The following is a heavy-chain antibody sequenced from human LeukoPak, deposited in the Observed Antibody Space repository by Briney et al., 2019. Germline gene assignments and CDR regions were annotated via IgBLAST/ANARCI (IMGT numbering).Heavy chain of an antibody. CDR3: ARGLKGVLSGVVIY. V-gene: IGHV1-18*01. CDR2: ISAYNGNT. D-gene: IGHD3-3*01. J-gene: IGHJ4*02. Sequence: GASVKVSCKASGYTFTSYGISWVRQAPGQGLEWMGWISAYNGNTNYAQKLQGRVTMTTDTSTSTAYMELSRLRSDDTAVYYCARGLKGVLSGVVIYWGQGTLVTVSS. CDR1: GYTFTSYG.